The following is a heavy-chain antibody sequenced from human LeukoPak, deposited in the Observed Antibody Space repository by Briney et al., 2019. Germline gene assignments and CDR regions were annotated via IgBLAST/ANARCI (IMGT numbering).Heavy chain of an antibody. V-gene: IGHV4-39*01. CDR2: IYYSGRT. J-gene: IGHJ4*02. CDR1: GGSISSSSYY. Sequence: SETLSLTCTVSGGSISSSSYYWGWIRQPPGKGLEWIGSIYYSGRTYYNPSLKSPLTISVDTSKNQFSLKLSSVTAADTAVYYCARRNYDFWSGYWVNWGQGTLVTVSS. D-gene: IGHD3-3*01. CDR3: ARRNYDFWSGYWVN.